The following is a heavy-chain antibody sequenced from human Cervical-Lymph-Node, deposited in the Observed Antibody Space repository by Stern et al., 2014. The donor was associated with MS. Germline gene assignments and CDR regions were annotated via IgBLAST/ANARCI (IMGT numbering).Heavy chain of an antibody. CDR2: VSWNSDTI. V-gene: IGHV3-9*01. CDR1: GFTFDDYA. CDR3: AKGEASSITIAGTGIDY. D-gene: IGHD6-13*01. J-gene: IGHJ4*02. Sequence: EVQLLESGGGLVQPGRSLRLSCAVSGFTFDDYAMHWVRQAPGKGLEWVSGVSWNSDTIDYAESVKGRFTISRDNAKNSLYLRMSSLRAEDTAFYFCAKGEASSITIAGTGIDYWGQGTLVTVS.